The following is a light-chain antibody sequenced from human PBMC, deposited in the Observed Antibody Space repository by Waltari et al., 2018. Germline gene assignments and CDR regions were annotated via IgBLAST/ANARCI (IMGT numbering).Light chain of an antibody. J-gene: IGLJ1*01. V-gene: IGLV2-23*01. CDR3: CSYAGLGTYV. CDR1: SSDVGNYNL. CDR2: ETT. Sequence: QSGLTQPASVSGSPGQSITISCPGTSSDVGNYNLVSLYQQYPGKAPKLMIYETTKRTSGVSDRFSGSKSGNTASLTISGLQAEDEADYYCCSYAGLGTYVFGTGTKVTVL.